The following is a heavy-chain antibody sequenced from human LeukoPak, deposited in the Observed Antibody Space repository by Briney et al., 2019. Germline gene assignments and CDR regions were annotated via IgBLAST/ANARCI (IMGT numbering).Heavy chain of an antibody. V-gene: IGHV3-48*04. D-gene: IGHD3-10*02. CDR1: GFTSSTYS. CDR2: ISSSGSLI. CDR3: AELGITMIGGV. J-gene: IGHJ6*04. Sequence: PGGSLRLSCAASGFTSSTYSMNWVRQAPGKGLEWVSYISSSGSLIHDSDSVKGRFTISRDNAKNSLYLQMNSLRAEDTAVYYCAELGITMIGGVWGKGTTVTISS.